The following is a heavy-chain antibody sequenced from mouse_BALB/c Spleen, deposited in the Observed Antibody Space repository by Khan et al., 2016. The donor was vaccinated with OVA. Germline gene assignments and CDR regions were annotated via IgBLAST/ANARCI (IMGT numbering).Heavy chain of an antibody. J-gene: IGHJ2*01. CDR1: GYSFTGYF. CDR3: ARIYGSYFDY. D-gene: IGHD1-1*01. CDR2: INPHIGET. Sequence: VQLQESGPELVKPGASVKISCKASGYSFTGYFMNWVMQSHGKSLEWIGRINPHIGETFYNQKFKDKATLTVDKSSSTAHMELRSLASEDSAVYCCARIYGSYFDYWGKGTTLTVSS. V-gene: IGHV1-20*02.